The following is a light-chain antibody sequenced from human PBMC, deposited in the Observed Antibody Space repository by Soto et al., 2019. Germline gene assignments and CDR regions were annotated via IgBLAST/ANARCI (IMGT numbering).Light chain of an antibody. CDR2: EVT. CDR1: SSDVGGYYY. Sequence: PGQAVTISCTGTSSDVGGYYYVSWYQRHPGKAPKLMIYEVTKRPSGVPDRFSGSKSGNTASLTVSGLQAEDEADYYCTSHAGSNNVVFGGGTQLTVL. J-gene: IGLJ2*01. CDR3: TSHAGSNNVV. V-gene: IGLV2-8*01.